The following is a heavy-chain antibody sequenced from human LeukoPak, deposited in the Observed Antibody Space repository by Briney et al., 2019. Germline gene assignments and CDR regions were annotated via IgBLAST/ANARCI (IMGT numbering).Heavy chain of an antibody. V-gene: IGHV3-30*18. CDR1: GYTFNRYG. CDR2: ILLDGSNK. Sequence: QTGGSLRLSCAASGYTFNRYGMHWVRQAPGKGLEWVAFILLDGSNKEYADSVKGRFTISRDNSKNTVYLQMNSLKTEDTAVYYCAKCRSTSCYIDYWGQGTVVTVSS. D-gene: IGHD2-2*02. J-gene: IGHJ4*02. CDR3: AKCRSTSCYIDY.